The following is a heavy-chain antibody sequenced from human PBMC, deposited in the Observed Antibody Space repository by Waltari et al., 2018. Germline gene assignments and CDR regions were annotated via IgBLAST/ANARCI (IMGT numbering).Heavy chain of an antibody. CDR1: GGSISSYY. J-gene: IGHJ4*02. V-gene: IGHV4-59*01. CDR2: IYYSGST. Sequence: QVQLQESGPGLVKPSETLSLTCPVSGGSISSYYWSWIRQPPGKGLEWIGYIYYSGSTNYNPSLKSRVTISVDTSKNQFSLKLSSVTAADTAVYYCARTWRGHEGGKGVGFDYWGQGTLVTVSS. CDR3: ARTWRGHEGGKGVGFDY. D-gene: IGHD2-15*01.